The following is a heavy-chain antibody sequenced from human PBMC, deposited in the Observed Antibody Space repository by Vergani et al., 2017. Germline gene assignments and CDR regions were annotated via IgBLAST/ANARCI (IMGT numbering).Heavy chain of an antibody. CDR2: IYYSGIT. Sequence: QVQLQESGPGLVKPSETLSLTCTVSGGSISSYYWSWIRQPPGKGLEWIGYIYYSGITNYNPSLKSRVTISVDTSKNQFSLKLSSVTAADTAVYYCARGGYTAMGDYWGQGTLVTVSS. V-gene: IGHV4-59*01. CDR1: GGSISSYY. J-gene: IGHJ4*02. CDR3: ARGGYTAMGDY. D-gene: IGHD5-18*01.